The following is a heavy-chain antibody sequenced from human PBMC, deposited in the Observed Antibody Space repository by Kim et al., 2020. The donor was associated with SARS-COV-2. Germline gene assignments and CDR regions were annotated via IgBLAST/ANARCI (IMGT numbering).Heavy chain of an antibody. D-gene: IGHD6-13*01. CDR3: ASKVRKVSKAAAGVVYYFDH. CDR2: ISAYNGNT. Sequence: ASVKVSCTASGYTFTNYGISWVRQAPGQGLEWMGWISAYNGNTNYSQKLQGRVTMTTDTSTSTAYMELRSLRSDDTAVYYCASKVRKVSKAAAGVVYYFDHRGQGTMVTVSS. CDR1: GYTFTNYG. J-gene: IGHJ4*02. V-gene: IGHV1-18*01.